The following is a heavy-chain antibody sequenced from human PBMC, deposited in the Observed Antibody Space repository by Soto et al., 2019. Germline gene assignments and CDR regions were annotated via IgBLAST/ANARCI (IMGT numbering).Heavy chain of an antibody. D-gene: IGHD3-3*01. CDR1: GYTFTSYG. J-gene: IGHJ3*02. V-gene: IGHV1-46*01. Sequence: ASVKVSCKASGYTFTSYGISWVRQAPGQGLEWMGIINPRGGSTSYAQKFQGRVTMTRDTSTSTVYMELSSLRSEDTAVYYCAREGTTIFGVVIMSAGGRPSSDAFDIRGQGTTVTVSS. CDR3: AREGTTIFGVVIMSAGGRPSSDAFDI. CDR2: INPRGGST.